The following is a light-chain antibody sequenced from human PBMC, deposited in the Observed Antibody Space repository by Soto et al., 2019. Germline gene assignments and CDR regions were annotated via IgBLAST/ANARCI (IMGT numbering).Light chain of an antibody. V-gene: IGKV1-5*01. Sequence: DIQMTQSPSSLSASVGDRVTITCQASQDISNYLNWYQQKPGKAPNLLIYDASSLESGVPSRFSGSGSGTEFTLTISSLQLDDFATYYCQHYYTYSYTFGQGTKVDI. CDR1: QDISNY. CDR3: QHYYTYSYT. J-gene: IGKJ2*01. CDR2: DAS.